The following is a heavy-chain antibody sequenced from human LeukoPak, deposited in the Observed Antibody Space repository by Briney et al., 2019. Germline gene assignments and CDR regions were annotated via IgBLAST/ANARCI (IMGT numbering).Heavy chain of an antibody. CDR3: ATGGVRGAITNWFDP. J-gene: IGHJ5*02. CDR1: GGSFSGYY. D-gene: IGHD3-10*01. V-gene: IGHV4-34*01. Sequence: KPSETLSLTCAVYGGSFSGYYWSWIRQPPGKGLEWIGEINHSGSTNYNPSLKSRVTISVDTSKNQFSLKLSSVTAADTAVYYYATGGVRGAITNWFDPWGQGTLVTVSS. CDR2: INHSGST.